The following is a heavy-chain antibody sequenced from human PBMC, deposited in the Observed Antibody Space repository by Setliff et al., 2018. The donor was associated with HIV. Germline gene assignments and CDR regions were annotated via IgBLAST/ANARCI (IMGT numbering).Heavy chain of an antibody. Sequence: ETLSLTCTVSGDSISSYSWNWIRQSPGGGLEWIGFIFSSGSTKYNPSLQSRVTMSIDTSKNQFSLRLTSVTAADTAVYYCARRIDDSGSFPDKNWFDTWGQGSQVTVSS. CDR1: GDSISSYS. J-gene: IGHJ5*02. V-gene: IGHV4-4*09. CDR3: ARRIDDSGSFPDKNWFDT. CDR2: IFSSGST. D-gene: IGHD3-10*01.